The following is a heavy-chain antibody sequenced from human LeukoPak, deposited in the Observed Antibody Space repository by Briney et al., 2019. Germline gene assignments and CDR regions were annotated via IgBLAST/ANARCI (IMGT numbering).Heavy chain of an antibody. CDR3: ARGGYDFWSGYFDP. D-gene: IGHD3-3*01. Sequence: GGSLRLSCAASGFTFSSYAMSWVRQAPGKGLEWVSAISGSGGSTYYADSVKGRFTISRDNSKNTLYLQMNSLRAEDTAVYYCARGGYDFWSGYFDPWGQGTLVTVSS. J-gene: IGHJ5*02. CDR2: ISGSGGST. CDR1: GFTFSSYA. V-gene: IGHV3-23*01.